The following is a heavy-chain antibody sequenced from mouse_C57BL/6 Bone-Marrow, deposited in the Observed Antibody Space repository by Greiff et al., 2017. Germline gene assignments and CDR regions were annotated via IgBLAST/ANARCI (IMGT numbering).Heavy chain of an antibody. D-gene: IGHD2-4*01. CDR3: ARGCYDYILDY. CDR1: GYTFTSYW. Sequence: QVQLQQSGAELVKPGASVKMSCKASGYTFTSYWITWVKQRPGQGLEWIGDIYPGSGSTNYNEKFKSKATLTVDTSSSTAYMQLSSLTSEDSAVYYGARGCYDYILDYWGQGTTLTVSS. J-gene: IGHJ2*01. CDR2: IYPGSGST. V-gene: IGHV1-55*01.